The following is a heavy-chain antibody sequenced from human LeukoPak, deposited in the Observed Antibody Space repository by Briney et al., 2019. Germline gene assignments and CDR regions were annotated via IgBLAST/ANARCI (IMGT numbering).Heavy chain of an antibody. CDR2: ISSSGSTI. J-gene: IGHJ4*02. V-gene: IGHV3-11*04. D-gene: IGHD5-12*01. Sequence: GGSLRLSCAASGFTFGDYHMSWIRQAPGKGLEWVSYISSSGSTIYYADSVKGRFNISRDNAKNSLYLQMNSLRAEDTAVYYYARDRVDIVASPFDYWGQGTLVTVSS. CDR3: ARDRVDIVASPFDY. CDR1: GFTFGDYH.